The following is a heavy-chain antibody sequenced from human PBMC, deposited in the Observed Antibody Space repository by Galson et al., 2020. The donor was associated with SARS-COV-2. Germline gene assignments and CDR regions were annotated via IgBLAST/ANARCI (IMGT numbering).Heavy chain of an antibody. CDR2: ISWNSGSI. J-gene: IGHJ6*02. CDR3: ARDGQWLVPNAMDV. CDR1: GFRFDDYA. Sequence: GGSLRLSCAASGFRFDDYAMHWVRQAPGKGLEWVSHISWNSGSIGYADSVKGRFTISRDNAKNSLYLQMNSLRAEDTAVYYCARDGQWLVPNAMDVWGQGTTVTVSS. D-gene: IGHD5-12*01. V-gene: IGHV3-9*01.